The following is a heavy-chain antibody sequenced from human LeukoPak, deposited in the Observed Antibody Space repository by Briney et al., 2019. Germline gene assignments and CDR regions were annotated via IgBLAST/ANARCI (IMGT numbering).Heavy chain of an antibody. V-gene: IGHV3-23*01. Sequence: GGSLRLSCAASGFSFSIYAMSWVRQAPGKGLEWVSSISTSGGATYYPDSVKGRFTISRDNSQNTLYLQMNSLRAEDTAVYYCASHNSGSPDYWGPGTLVTVPS. D-gene: IGHD7-27*01. CDR2: ISTSGGAT. CDR3: ASHNSGSPDY. J-gene: IGHJ4*02. CDR1: GFSFSIYA.